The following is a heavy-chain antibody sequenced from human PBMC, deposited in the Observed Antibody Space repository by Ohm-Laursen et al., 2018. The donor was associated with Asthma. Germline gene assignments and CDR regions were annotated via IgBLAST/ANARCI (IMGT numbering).Heavy chain of an antibody. CDR3: ARGSPPAEEQLVGGYYYGMDV. CDR1: GGTFSSYA. D-gene: IGHD6-6*01. V-gene: IGHV1-69*13. J-gene: IGHJ6*02. Sequence: ASVKVSCKASGGTFSSYAISWVRQAPGQGLEWMGGIIPIFGTANYAQKFQGRVTITADESTSTAYMELSSLRSEDTAVYYCARGSPPAEEQLVGGYYYGMDVWGQGTTVTVSS. CDR2: IIPIFGTA.